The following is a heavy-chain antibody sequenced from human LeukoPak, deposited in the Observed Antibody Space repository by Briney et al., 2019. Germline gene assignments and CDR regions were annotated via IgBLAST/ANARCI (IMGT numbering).Heavy chain of an antibody. CDR3: ARELLHYYGSGSYFYYFDY. Sequence: PGGSLRLSCAASGFTVSSNYMSWVRQAPGKGLEWVSVIYSGGSTYYADSVKGRFTISRDNSKNTLYLQMNSLRAEDTAVYYCARELLHYYGSGSYFYYFDYWGQGTLATVSS. D-gene: IGHD3-10*01. V-gene: IGHV3-53*01. CDR2: IYSGGST. CDR1: GFTVSSNY. J-gene: IGHJ4*02.